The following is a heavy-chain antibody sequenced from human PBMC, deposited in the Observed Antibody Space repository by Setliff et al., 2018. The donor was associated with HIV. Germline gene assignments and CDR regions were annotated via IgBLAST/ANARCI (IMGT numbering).Heavy chain of an antibody. CDR2: INTGGSTI. D-gene: IGHD5-12*01. CDR1: GFTFSDYY. J-gene: IGHJ4*02. V-gene: IGHV3-11*04. CDR3: ARGKRGYSGYGGDY. Sequence: GGSLRLSCAASGFTFSDYYMTWIRQAQGKGLEWVAYINTGGSTIYYADSVKGRFTISRDNAKNSLYLQMNSLRAEDTAVYYCARGKRGYSGYGGDYWGQGTLVTVSS.